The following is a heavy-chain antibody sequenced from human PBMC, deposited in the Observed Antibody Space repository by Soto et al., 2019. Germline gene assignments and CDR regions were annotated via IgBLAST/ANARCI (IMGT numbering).Heavy chain of an antibody. V-gene: IGHV3-48*02. CDR2: ISSSSSTI. D-gene: IGHD7-27*01. Sequence: GGSLRLSCAASGFTFSSYSMNWVRQAPGKGLEWVSYISSSSSTIYYADSVKGRITISRDNAKNSLYLQMNSLRDEDTAVYYCASARSPQTGDLDAFDIWGQGTMVTVSS. CDR3: ASARSPQTGDLDAFDI. CDR1: GFTFSSYS. J-gene: IGHJ3*02.